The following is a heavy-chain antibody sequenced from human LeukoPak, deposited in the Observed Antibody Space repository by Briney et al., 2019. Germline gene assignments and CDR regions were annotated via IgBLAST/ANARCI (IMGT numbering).Heavy chain of an antibody. J-gene: IGHJ5*02. CDR1: GGSISSSSYY. V-gene: IGHV4-39*07. CDR2: IYYSGST. Sequence: SETLSLTCTVSGGSISSSSYYWGWIRQPPGKGLEWIGSIYYSGSTYYNPSLKSRVTISVDTSKNQFSLKLSSVTAEDTAVYYCARDECPLWSISCHRGFDPWGLGTLVIVSS. CDR3: ARDECPLWSISCHRGFDP. D-gene: IGHD2-2*02.